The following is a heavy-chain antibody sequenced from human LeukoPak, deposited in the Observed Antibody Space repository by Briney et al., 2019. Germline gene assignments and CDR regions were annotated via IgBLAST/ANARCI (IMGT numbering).Heavy chain of an antibody. CDR3: AKSIFRGVISAFDI. V-gene: IGHV3-7*01. CDR2: IKGDGSEK. CDR1: GFTISSYW. D-gene: IGHD3-10*01. Sequence: GGSLRLSCAASGFTISSYWMSWVRQAPGKGLEWVAHIKGDGSEKYYADSVKGRFTISRGNSKNTLYLQMNSLRAEDTAVYYCAKSIFRGVISAFDIWGQGTMVTVSS. J-gene: IGHJ3*02.